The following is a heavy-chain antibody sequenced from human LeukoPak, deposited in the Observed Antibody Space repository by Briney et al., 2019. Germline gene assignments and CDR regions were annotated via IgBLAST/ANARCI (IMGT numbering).Heavy chain of an antibody. CDR3: AKLPTYRYYYDSSGPRFDP. CDR1: GGSISSSSYY. V-gene: IGHV4-39*07. CDR2: IYYSGST. J-gene: IGHJ5*02. Sequence: PSETLSLTCTVSGGSISSSSYYWGWIRQPPGKGLEWIGSIYYSGSTYYNPSLKSRVTISVDTSKNQFSLKLSSVTAADTAVYYCAKLPTYRYYYDSSGPRFDPWGQGTLVTVSS. D-gene: IGHD3-22*01.